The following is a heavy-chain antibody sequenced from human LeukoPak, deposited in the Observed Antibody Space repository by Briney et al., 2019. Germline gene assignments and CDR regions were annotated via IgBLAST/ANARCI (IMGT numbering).Heavy chain of an antibody. CDR1: GYTFTSYA. Sequence: ASVKVSCKASGYTFTSYAMHWVRQAPGQRLEWMGWINAGNGNTKYSQEFQGRVTITRDTSASTAYMELSSLRSEDMAVYYCARSYSGYDYYFDYWGQGTLVTVSS. D-gene: IGHD5-12*01. CDR3: ARSYSGYDYYFDY. J-gene: IGHJ4*02. CDR2: INAGNGNT. V-gene: IGHV1-3*03.